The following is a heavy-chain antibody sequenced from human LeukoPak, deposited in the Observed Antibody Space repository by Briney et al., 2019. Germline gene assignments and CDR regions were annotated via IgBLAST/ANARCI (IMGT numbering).Heavy chain of an antibody. CDR2: THYSGST. CDR1: CGSISSFY. J-gene: IGHJ6*02. V-gene: IGHV4-59*01. Sequence: SETLSLTCTVSCGSISSFYWTWIRQPPGKGLEWIGYTHYSGSTNYNPSLKSRVTISVDTSKNQLSLKLSSVTAADTAVYYCARDYYDSNGYYYGMEVWGQGATVTVSS. D-gene: IGHD3-22*01. CDR3: ARDYYDSNGYYYGMEV.